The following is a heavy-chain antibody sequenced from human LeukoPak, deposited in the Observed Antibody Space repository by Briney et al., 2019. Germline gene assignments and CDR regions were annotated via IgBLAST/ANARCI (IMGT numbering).Heavy chain of an antibody. CDR1: GGSFSGYY. CDR2: INHSGST. D-gene: IGHD6-13*01. Sequence: SETLSLTCAVYGGSFSGYYWSWIRQPPGKGLEWIGEINHSGSTNYNPSLKSRVTISVDTSKNQFSLKLSSVTAADTAVYYCARGLSSWYFDYWGQGTLVTVSS. CDR3: ARGLSSWYFDY. J-gene: IGHJ4*02. V-gene: IGHV4-34*01.